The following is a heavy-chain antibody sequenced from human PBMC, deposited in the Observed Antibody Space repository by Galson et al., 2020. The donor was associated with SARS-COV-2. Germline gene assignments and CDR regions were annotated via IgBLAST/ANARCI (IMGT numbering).Heavy chain of an antibody. CDR3: ARGRDILTGYYPNWFDP. CDR2: IYTSGST. CDR1: GGSISSYY. Sequence: SETLSLTCTVSGGSISSYYWSWIRQPAGKGLEWIGRIYTSGSTNYNPSLKSRVTMSVDTSKNQFSLKLSSVTAADTAVYYCARGRDILTGYYPNWFDPWGQGTLVTVSS. V-gene: IGHV4-4*07. D-gene: IGHD3-9*01. J-gene: IGHJ5*02.